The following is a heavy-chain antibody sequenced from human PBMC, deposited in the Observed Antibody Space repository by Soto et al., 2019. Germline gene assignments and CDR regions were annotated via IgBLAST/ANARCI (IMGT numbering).Heavy chain of an antibody. CDR3: VRDKSPAEMAFGY. CDR2: ISSSGSTV. Sequence: GGSLRLSCAASRFTFSTYEMHWVRQAPGKGLEWVSYISSSGSTVYYADSVQGRFTISRDTSRNTLHLQMNSLRAEDTAMYFCVRDKSPAEMAFGYWGQGTLVTVSS. V-gene: IGHV3-48*03. CDR1: RFTFSTYE. J-gene: IGHJ4*02. D-gene: IGHD2-2*03.